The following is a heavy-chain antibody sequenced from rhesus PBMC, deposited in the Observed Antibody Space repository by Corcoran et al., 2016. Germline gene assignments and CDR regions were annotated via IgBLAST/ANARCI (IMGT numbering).Heavy chain of an antibody. V-gene: IGHV3-136*01. CDR3: SRVQGGDVLVLLAITPYFDY. CDR2: FIYPVNTL. D-gene: IGHD2-2*01. Sequence: EVQLVESGGGLVQPGGSLRLSCAASGFTFSSYDMSWVRQARGKGLDWVSYFIYPVNTLSHPAPVQCRFPPSREHAKNSLSLQMGSLRAEDTAVYYCSRVQGGDVLVLLAITPYFDYWGQGVLVTVSS. CDR1: GFTFSSYD. J-gene: IGHJ4*01.